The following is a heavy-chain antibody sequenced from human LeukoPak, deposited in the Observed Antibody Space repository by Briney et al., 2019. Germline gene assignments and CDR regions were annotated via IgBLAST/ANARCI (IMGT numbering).Heavy chain of an antibody. CDR3: ARGPIVVVPAAIPYYYYYMDV. CDR1: GYTFTSYY. Sequence: ASVKVSCKASGYTFTSYYMHWVRRAPGQGLEWMGIINPSGGSTSYAQKFQGRVTMTRDTSSSTVYMELSSLRSEDTAVYYCARGPIVVVPAAIPYYYYYMDVWGKGTTVTVSS. D-gene: IGHD2-2*01. CDR2: INPSGGST. V-gene: IGHV1-46*03. J-gene: IGHJ6*03.